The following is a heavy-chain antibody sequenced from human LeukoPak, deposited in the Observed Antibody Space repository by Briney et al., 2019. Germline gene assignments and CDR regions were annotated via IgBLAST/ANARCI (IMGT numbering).Heavy chain of an antibody. J-gene: IGHJ6*03. CDR2: MNPNSGNT. V-gene: IGHV1-8*03. Sequence: ASVKVSCKASGYTFTSYDINWVRQATGQGLEWMGWMNPNSGNTGYAQKFQGRVTITRNTSISTAYMELSSLRSEDTAVYYCARGDKQPPYYYYYMDVWGKGTTVTVSS. CDR3: ARGDKQPPYYYYYMDV. D-gene: IGHD3-9*01. CDR1: GYTFTSYD.